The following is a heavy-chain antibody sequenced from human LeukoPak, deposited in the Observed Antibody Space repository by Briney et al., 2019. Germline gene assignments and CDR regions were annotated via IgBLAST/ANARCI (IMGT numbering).Heavy chain of an antibody. J-gene: IGHJ4*02. CDR3: ARDVLLWFGEYIDRYDY. CDR2: ISAYNGNT. D-gene: IGHD3-10*01. Sequence: ASVNVSCKPSGYTFTSYGISGVRQAPGQGLDWMGWISAYNGNTNYAQKLQGRVTMTTDTSTSTAYMELRSLRSDDTAVYYCARDVLLWFGEYIDRYDYCGQGTLVIVSS. CDR1: GYTFTSYG. V-gene: IGHV1-18*01.